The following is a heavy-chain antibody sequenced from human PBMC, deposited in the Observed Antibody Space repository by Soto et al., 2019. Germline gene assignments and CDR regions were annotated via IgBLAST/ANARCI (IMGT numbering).Heavy chain of an antibody. CDR3: ARGYYYDSSGYYSNAYYFDY. CDR2: IIPIFVTA. CDR1: GGTFSSYA. V-gene: IGHV1-69*01. Sequence: QVQLVQSGAEVKKPGSSVKVSCKASGGTFSSYAISWVRQSPGQGLEWMGGIIPIFVTANYAQKFQGRVTITADESTSTAYMELSSLRSEDTAVYYCARGYYYDSSGYYSNAYYFDYWGQGTLVTVSS. J-gene: IGHJ4*02. D-gene: IGHD3-22*01.